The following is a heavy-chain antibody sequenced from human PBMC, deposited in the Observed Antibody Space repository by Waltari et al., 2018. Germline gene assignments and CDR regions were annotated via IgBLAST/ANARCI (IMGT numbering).Heavy chain of an antibody. D-gene: IGHD3-10*01. CDR2: ISSRGSAT. Sequence: EVQMLESGGGLVEPGGSLRLSCSTSGFTFTPYTMSWVRQTPTRGLEWVSYISSRGSATHYADSVRGRFTISRDSAKGSVYLQMNNLRADDAAMYYCARGRYGAGSYSDYDYWGQGTLVTVSS. V-gene: IGHV3-48*01. CDR1: GFTFTPYT. CDR3: ARGRYGAGSYSDYDY. J-gene: IGHJ4*02.